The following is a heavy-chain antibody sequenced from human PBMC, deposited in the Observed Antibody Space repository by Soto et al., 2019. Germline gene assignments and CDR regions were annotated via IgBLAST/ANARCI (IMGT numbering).Heavy chain of an antibody. J-gene: IGHJ4*02. Sequence: PSETLSLTCTVSGNSISSDTYYCSWIRQLPGNRLEWIGYIYNAVSTYYRPSLESRMHMSLAATSNHYLLSLTYVTAVDTAVYFCARAAGGFDTISYFECWGKGKLVTVSS. V-gene: IGHV4-30-4*08. CDR2: IYNAVST. D-gene: IGHD3-9*01. CDR1: GNSISSDTYY. CDR3: ARAAGGFDTISYFEC.